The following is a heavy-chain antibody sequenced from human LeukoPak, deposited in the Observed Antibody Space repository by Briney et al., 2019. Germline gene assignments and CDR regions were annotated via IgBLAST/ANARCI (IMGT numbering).Heavy chain of an antibody. V-gene: IGHV4-39*07. CDR1: GGSISSSSYY. CDR2: IYYSGST. Sequence: SETLSLTCTVSGGSISSSSYYWGWIRQPPGKGLEWIGSIYYSGSTYYNPSLKSRVTISVDTSKNQFSLKLSSVTAADTAVYYCASITIFDRLPRYWGQGTLVTVSS. J-gene: IGHJ4*02. D-gene: IGHD3-3*01. CDR3: ASITIFDRLPRY.